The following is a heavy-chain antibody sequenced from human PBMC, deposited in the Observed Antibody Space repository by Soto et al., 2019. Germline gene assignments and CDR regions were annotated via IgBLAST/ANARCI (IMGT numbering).Heavy chain of an antibody. J-gene: IGHJ6*02. CDR3: ARDRHDSNGWCTFFYGLDV. D-gene: IGHD3-22*01. CDR2: IIPMSGKG. Sequence: QVQLVQSGAEVKKPGTSVKVSCKASGGTFSSYAISWVRQAPGQGLEWMGGIIPMSGKGKFAQQFQGRVTITADESTRKVYMELSSLRSEDTAVYYCARDRHDSNGWCTFFYGLDVWGQGTTVTVSS. V-gene: IGHV1-69*01. CDR1: GGTFSSYA.